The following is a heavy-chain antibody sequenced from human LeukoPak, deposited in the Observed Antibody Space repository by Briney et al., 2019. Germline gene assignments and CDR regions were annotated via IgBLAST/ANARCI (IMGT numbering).Heavy chain of an antibody. CDR3: AKESGKFDY. Sequence: PGGSLRLSCVESGINFADYAMRWVRQPPGEGLEWVSLISADGGSTFSADSVKGRFSISRDNSKNSLYLQMNSLRGEDTAMYYCAKESGKFDYWGQGTLVAVSS. V-gene: IGHV3-43*02. CDR2: ISADGGST. CDR1: GINFADYA. J-gene: IGHJ4*02.